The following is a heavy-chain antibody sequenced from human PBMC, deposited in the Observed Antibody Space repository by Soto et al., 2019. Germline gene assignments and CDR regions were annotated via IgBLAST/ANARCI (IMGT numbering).Heavy chain of an antibody. J-gene: IGHJ6*02. Sequence: ASVKVSCKASGFTFTSSAVQWVRQARGQRLEWIGWIVVGSGNTNYAQKFQERVTITRDMSTSTAYMEPSSLGSEDTAVYYCAAGPNNYYYYGMDVWGQGTTVTVSS. CDR3: AAGPNNYYYYGMDV. V-gene: IGHV1-58*01. CDR1: GFTFTSSA. CDR2: IVVGSGNT.